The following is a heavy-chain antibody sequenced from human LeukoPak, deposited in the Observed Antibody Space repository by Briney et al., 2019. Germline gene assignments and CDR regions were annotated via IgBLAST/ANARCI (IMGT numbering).Heavy chain of an antibody. V-gene: IGHV1-69*04. CDR1: GGTFSSYA. CDR2: IIPILGIA. Sequence: SVKVSCKASGGTFSSYAISWVRQAPGQGLGWMGRIIPILGIANYAQKFQGRVTITADKSTSTAYMELSSLRSEDTAVYYCARDLDSGIAVAGTGYWGQGTLVTVSS. J-gene: IGHJ4*02. D-gene: IGHD6-19*01. CDR3: ARDLDSGIAVAGTGY.